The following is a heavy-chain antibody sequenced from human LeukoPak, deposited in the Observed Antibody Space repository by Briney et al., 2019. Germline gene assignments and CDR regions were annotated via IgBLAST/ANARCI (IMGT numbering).Heavy chain of an antibody. CDR1: GFTFSSYG. CDR3: AKDLPYYYDSSGYYSLNDAFDI. D-gene: IGHD3-22*01. J-gene: IGHJ3*02. CDR2: IRYDGSNK. Sequence: QSGGSLRLSCAASGFTFSSYGMHWVRQAPGKGLEWVAFIRYDGSNKYYADSVKGRFTISRDNSKNTLYLQMNSLRAEDTAVYYCAKDLPYYYDSSGYYSLNDAFDIWGQGTMVTVSS. V-gene: IGHV3-30*02.